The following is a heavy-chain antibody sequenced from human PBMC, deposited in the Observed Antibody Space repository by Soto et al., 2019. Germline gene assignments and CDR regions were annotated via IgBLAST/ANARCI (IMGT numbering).Heavy chain of an antibody. J-gene: IGHJ4*02. CDR1: GFTFSSYS. CDR2: VTGSGSNT. Sequence: EVQLLESGEGLVQPGGSLRLSCVVSGFTFSSYSMSWVGQAPGKGLEWVSSVTGSGSNTHYADSVKGRFTISRDNSKNTLYLQMSSLRIEDTAVYFCARRMPYFFDYWGQGTLVTVSS. D-gene: IGHD2-2*01. V-gene: IGHV3-23*01. CDR3: ARRMPYFFDY.